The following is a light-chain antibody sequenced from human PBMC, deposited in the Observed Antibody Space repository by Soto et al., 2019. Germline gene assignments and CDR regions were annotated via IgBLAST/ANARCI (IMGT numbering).Light chain of an antibody. V-gene: IGKV3-15*01. CDR3: QQYNNWPLLT. Sequence: ETVMTQSPATLSVSPGERATLSCRASQSVSDKLAWYQQKPGQAPRLLIYDASTRATGIPVRFSGSGSGTEFTLTISSLQSEDFAVYYCQQYNNWPLLTFGGGTKVEIK. CDR2: DAS. CDR1: QSVSDK. J-gene: IGKJ4*01.